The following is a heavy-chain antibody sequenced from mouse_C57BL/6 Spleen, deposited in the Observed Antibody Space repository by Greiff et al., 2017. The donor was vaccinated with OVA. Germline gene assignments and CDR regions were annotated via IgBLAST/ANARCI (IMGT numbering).Heavy chain of an antibody. D-gene: IGHD1-1*01. Sequence: EVMLVESGGGLVQPGGSMKLSCVASGFTFSNYWMNWVRQSPEKGLEWVAQIRLKSDNYATHYAESVKGRFTISRDDSKSSVYLQMNYLRAEDTGIYYCTGFFYYYGSAMDYWGQGTSVTVSS. CDR2: IRLKSDNYAT. J-gene: IGHJ4*01. CDR3: TGFFYYYGSAMDY. V-gene: IGHV6-3*01. CDR1: GFTFSNYW.